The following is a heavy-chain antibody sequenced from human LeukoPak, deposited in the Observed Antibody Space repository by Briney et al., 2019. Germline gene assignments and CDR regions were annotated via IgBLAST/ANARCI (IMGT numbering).Heavy chain of an antibody. CDR1: GYTFTSYY. CDR3: ARDIGYSYGPDAFDI. CDR2: INPSGGST. V-gene: IGHV1-46*01. J-gene: IGHJ3*02. D-gene: IGHD5-18*01. Sequence: GASVKVSCRASGYTFTSYYMHWVRQAPGQGLEWMGIINPSGGSTSYAQKFQGRVTMTRDTSTSTVYMELSSLRSEDTAVYYCARDIGYSYGPDAFDIWGRGTMVTVSS.